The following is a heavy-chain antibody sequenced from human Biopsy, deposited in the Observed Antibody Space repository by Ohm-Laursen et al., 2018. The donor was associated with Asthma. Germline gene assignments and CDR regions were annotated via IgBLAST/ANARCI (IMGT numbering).Heavy chain of an antibody. J-gene: IGHJ4*02. CDR2: IFAANSET. CDR3: ARFSDGTFFVDY. D-gene: IGHD1-7*01. CDR1: GSTFSDSW. Sequence: ASLKISCKASGSTFSDSWIGWVRQMPGKGLEWMGIIFAANSETKYSPSFKGQVTFPADIPISTAFLQWSSLKASDTAIYYCARFSDGTFFVDYWGQGTLVTVSS. V-gene: IGHV5-51*04.